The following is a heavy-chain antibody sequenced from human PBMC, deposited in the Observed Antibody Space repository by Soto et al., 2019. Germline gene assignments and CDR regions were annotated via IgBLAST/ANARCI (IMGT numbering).Heavy chain of an antibody. CDR1: GFTFSGSA. Sequence: EVQLVESGGGLVQPGGSLKLSCAASGFTFSGSAMHWVRQASGKGLEWVGRIRSKANSYATAYAASVKGRFTISRDDSKNTAYLQMNSLKTEDTAVYYCTRHVFGSGSPRFDYWGQGTLVTVSS. CDR2: IRSKANSYAT. V-gene: IGHV3-73*01. D-gene: IGHD3-10*01. CDR3: TRHVFGSGSPRFDY. J-gene: IGHJ4*02.